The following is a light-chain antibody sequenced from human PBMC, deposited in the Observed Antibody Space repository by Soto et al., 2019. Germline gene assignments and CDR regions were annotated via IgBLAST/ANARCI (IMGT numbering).Light chain of an antibody. V-gene: IGLV2-14*01. CDR3: RAYSVTNTLGV. J-gene: IGLJ3*02. CDR2: EVA. CDR1: DSDIGDNNY. Sequence: QSVLTQPASVSGSPGQSITISCTGTDSDIGDNNYVSWYQQYPGRAPKLMIYEVANRPSGVSDRFSGSKSGNTASLTILGLQAEDEADYYCRAYSVTNTLGVFGGGTKVTV.